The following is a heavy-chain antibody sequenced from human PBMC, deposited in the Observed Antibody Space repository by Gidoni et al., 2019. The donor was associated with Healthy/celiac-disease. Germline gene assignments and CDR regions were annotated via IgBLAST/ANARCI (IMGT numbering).Heavy chain of an antibody. J-gene: IGHJ5*02. CDR3: ARVRARAPIVATHWFDP. D-gene: IGHD3-22*01. CDR2: INHSGST. CDR1: GGSSSGYY. Sequence: QVQLQQWGAGLLKPSETRSPTFAVHGGSSSGYYWSGIRQPPGKGLEWIGEINHSGSTNYNPSLKSRVTISVDTSKNQFSQKLSSVTAADTAVYYCARVRARAPIVATHWFDPWGQGTLVTVSS. V-gene: IGHV4-34*01.